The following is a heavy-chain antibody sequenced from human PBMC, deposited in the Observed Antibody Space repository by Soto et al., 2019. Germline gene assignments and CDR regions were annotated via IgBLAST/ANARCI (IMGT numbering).Heavy chain of an antibody. D-gene: IGHD2-2*01. J-gene: IGHJ3*02. CDR3: VRESYPAKAFDI. V-gene: IGHV3-21*01. Sequence: EVQLVESGGGLVKPGESLRLSCAASGFTFSNYNINWVRQAPGKGLEWVSSIRSRSIDMYYADSVKGRSTISRDDAKNSLSLQMNGLRAEDTAVYFCVRESYPAKAFDIWGQGTMVTVSS. CDR2: IRSRSIDM. CDR1: GFTFSNYN.